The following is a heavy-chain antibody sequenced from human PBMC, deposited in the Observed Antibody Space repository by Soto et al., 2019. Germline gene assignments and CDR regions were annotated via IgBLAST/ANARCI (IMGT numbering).Heavy chain of an antibody. Sequence: KTSETLSLTCTVSDGSITSSNNFWGWIRQPPGKGLEWIGTIFYGGNTYYNPSLKSRVTMSVDTFKNQFSLRLSSVTAADTAVYFCASRYYFDYGGYYHTFASWGQGTLVTVSS. V-gene: IGHV4-39*01. CDR3: ASRYYFDYGGYYHTFAS. D-gene: IGHD3-22*01. CDR2: IFYGGNT. J-gene: IGHJ4*02. CDR1: DGSITSSNNF.